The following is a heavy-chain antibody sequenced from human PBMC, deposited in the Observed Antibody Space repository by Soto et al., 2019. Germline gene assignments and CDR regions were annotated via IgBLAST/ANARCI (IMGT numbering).Heavy chain of an antibody. V-gene: IGHV4-59*01. CDR2: IYYSGGT. CDR3: AGDSSVVPAAGYYYYMDV. Sequence: SETLSLTCTVSGGSISSYYWSWIRQPPGKGLEWIGYIYYSGGTNYNPSLKSRVTISVDTSKNQFSLKLSAVTAADTAVYYCAGDSSVVPAAGYYYYMDVWGKGTTVTVSS. D-gene: IGHD2-2*01. J-gene: IGHJ6*03. CDR1: GGSISSYY.